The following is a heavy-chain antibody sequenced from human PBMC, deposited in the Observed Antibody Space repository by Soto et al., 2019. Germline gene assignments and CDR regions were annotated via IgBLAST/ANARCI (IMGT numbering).Heavy chain of an antibody. Sequence: PGGSLRLSCAASGFTFSSYGMHWVRQAPGKGLEWVAVISYDGSNKYYADSVKGRFTISRDNSKNTLYLQMNSLRAEDTAVYYCAKDLRYSRGYYYYGMDVWGQGTTVTAP. D-gene: IGHD6-13*01. V-gene: IGHV3-30*18. J-gene: IGHJ6*02. CDR1: GFTFSSYG. CDR2: ISYDGSNK. CDR3: AKDLRYSRGYYYYGMDV.